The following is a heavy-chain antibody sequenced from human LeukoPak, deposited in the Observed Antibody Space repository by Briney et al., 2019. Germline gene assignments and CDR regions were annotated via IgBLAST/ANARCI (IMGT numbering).Heavy chain of an antibody. CDR3: ARVRVGLYDSTYYFDY. D-gene: IGHD3-22*01. V-gene: IGHV4-34*01. Sequence: SETLSLTCAVYGGSFSGYYWSWIRQPPGKGLEWIGEINHSGSTNYNPSLKSRVTISVDTSKNQFSLKLSSVTAADTAVYYCARVRVGLYDSTYYFDYWGQGTLVTVSS. J-gene: IGHJ4*02. CDR2: INHSGST. CDR1: GGSFSGYY.